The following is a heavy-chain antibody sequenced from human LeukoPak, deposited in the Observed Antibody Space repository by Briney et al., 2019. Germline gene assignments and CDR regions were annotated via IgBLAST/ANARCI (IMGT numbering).Heavy chain of an antibody. D-gene: IGHD3-22*01. J-gene: IGHJ3*02. CDR2: IDWDDDK. Sequence: SGPTLVHPTPPLTLTCTFSGFSLSTSGMCVSWIRQPPEKALEWLALIDWDDDKYYSTSLKTRLTISKDTSKNQVVLTMTNMDPVDTATYYCARNYDSSGLDDAFDIWGQGTMVTVSS. CDR1: GFSLSTSGMC. CDR3: ARNYDSSGLDDAFDI. V-gene: IGHV2-70*01.